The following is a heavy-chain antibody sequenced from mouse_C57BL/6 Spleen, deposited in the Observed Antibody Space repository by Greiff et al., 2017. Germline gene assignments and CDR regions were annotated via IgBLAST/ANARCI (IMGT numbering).Heavy chain of an antibody. CDR3: ASDYLYYVDY. CDR1: GYTFTSYW. V-gene: IGHV1-64*01. CDR2: IHPNSGST. Sequence: QVQLQQPGAELVKPGASVKLSCKASGYTFTSYWMPWVKQRPGQGLEWIGMIHPNSGSTNYNEKFKSKATLTVDKSSRTAYMQLSSLTSEDSSVYYCASDYLYYVDYWGQGTTLTVSS. J-gene: IGHJ2*01. D-gene: IGHD5-5*01.